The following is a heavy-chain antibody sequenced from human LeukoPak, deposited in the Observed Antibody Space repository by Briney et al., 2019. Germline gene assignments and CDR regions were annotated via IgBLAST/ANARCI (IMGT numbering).Heavy chain of an antibody. CDR1: GFTFSSYG. D-gene: IGHD6-19*01. V-gene: IGHV3-33*01. CDR3: ARDHSYSSGWYPDF. J-gene: IGHJ4*02. CDR2: IWYDGSNK. Sequence: GGSLRLSCAASGFTFSSYGMHWVRQASGKGLEWVAVIWYDGSNKYYADSVKGRFTISRDNSKNTLYLQMNSLRGEDTAVYYCARDHSYSSGWYPDFWGQGTLVTVSS.